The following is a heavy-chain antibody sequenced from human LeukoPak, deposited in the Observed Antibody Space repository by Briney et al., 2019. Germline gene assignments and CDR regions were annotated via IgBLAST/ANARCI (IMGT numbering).Heavy chain of an antibody. V-gene: IGHV6-1*01. CDR1: GDSVSSNSAA. CDR3: ARGDKQLLFKRNKGGFDP. Sequence: SQTLSLTCAISGDSVSSNSAAWNWIRQSPSRGLEWLGRTYYRSKWYNDYAVSVKSRITINPDTSKNQFSLQLNSVTPEDTAVYYCARGDKQLLFKRNKGGFDPWGQGTLVTVSS. CDR2: TYYRSKWYN. J-gene: IGHJ5*02. D-gene: IGHD1-1*01.